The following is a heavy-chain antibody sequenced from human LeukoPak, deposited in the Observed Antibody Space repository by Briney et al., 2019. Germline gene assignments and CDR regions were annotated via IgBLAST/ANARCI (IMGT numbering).Heavy chain of an antibody. CDR3: AKHATTCYYGLDV. CDR2: ISGSGGTT. CDR1: GLTFSSYA. Sequence: GGSLRLSCAASGLTFSSYALSWVGQAPGKGLKWGSGISGSGGTTYYAGSVKSRFTISRDNSKNTVFLQMNSLRAEGTAKYYCAKHATTCYYGLDVWGQGTTVTVSS. D-gene: IGHD5-12*01. V-gene: IGHV3-23*01. J-gene: IGHJ6*02.